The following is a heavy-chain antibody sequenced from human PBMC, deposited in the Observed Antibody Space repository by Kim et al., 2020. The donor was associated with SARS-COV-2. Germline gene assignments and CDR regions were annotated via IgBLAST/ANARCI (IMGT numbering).Heavy chain of an antibody. J-gene: IGHJ4*02. CDR3: VKDRADFYFDY. CDR1: GFIFGNFV. V-gene: IGHV3-33*03. CDR2: IWHDGSRK. Sequence: GVSLRLSCAASGFIFGNFVMHWVRRAPGKGLEWVSIIWHDGSRKEYTDSVKGRFTISRDNFKNILYLQMKSLRDEDTAVYFCVKDRADFYFDYWGQGAQVTVSS. D-gene: IGHD3-3*01.